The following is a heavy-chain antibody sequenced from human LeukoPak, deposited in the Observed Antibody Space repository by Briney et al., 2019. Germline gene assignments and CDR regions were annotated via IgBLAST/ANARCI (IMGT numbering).Heavy chain of an antibody. CDR3: ARGRGSRHWFEP. D-gene: IGHD3-16*01. J-gene: IGHJ5*02. Sequence: ASVKVSCKASGYTFTSYDINWVRQATGQALEWMGWMNPNSGNTGYAQKFQGRVTITRKTSISTAYMELSSLRSEDTAVYYCARGRGSRHWFEPWGQGTLVTVSS. V-gene: IGHV1-8*01. CDR2: MNPNSGNT. CDR1: GYTFTSYD.